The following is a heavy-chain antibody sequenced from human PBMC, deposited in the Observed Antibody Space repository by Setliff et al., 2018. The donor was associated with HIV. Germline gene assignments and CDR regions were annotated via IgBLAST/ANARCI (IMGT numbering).Heavy chain of an antibody. J-gene: IGHJ3*02. Sequence: SETLSLTCTVSGGSISSSNYYWGWLRQPPGKGLEWIGSIYYSGTTNHNPSLKSRVTTSVDTSKNHFSLRLSSVTAADTAVYYCARRERYYDILTGRVSDGFDIWGQGTMVTVSS. V-gene: IGHV4-39*02. D-gene: IGHD3-9*01. CDR2: IYYSGTT. CDR1: GGSISSSNYY. CDR3: ARRERYYDILTGRVSDGFDI.